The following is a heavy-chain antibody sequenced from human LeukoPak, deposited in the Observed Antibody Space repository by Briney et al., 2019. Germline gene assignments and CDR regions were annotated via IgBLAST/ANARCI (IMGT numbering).Heavy chain of an antibody. CDR1: GFTFSSYG. Sequence: PGGSPRLSCAASGFTFSSYGMHWVRQAPGKGLEWVAFIRYDGSNKYYADSVKGRFTISRDNAKNSLYLQMNSLRDEDTAVYYCARDVGGYYGSGSYAYWGQGTLVTVSS. V-gene: IGHV3-30*02. CDR2: IRYDGSNK. CDR3: ARDVGGYYGSGSYAY. J-gene: IGHJ4*02. D-gene: IGHD3-10*01.